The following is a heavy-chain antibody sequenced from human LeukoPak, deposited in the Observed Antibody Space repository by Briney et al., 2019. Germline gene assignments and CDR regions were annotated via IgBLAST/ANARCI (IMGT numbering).Heavy chain of an antibody. V-gene: IGHV4-59*01. CDR2: IYYSGST. Sequence: PSETLSLTCTVSGGSISSYYWSWIRQPPAKGLEWIGYIYYSGSTNYNPSIKSRVTISVDTSKNQFSLKLSSVTAADTAVYYCAGMYSSGWYFDYWGQGTLVTVSS. J-gene: IGHJ4*02. D-gene: IGHD6-25*01. CDR3: AGMYSSGWYFDY. CDR1: GGSISSYY.